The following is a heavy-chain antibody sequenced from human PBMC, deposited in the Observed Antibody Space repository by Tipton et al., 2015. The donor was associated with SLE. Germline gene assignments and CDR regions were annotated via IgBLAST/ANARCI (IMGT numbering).Heavy chain of an antibody. CDR3: ARTLDALVI. Sequence: TLSLTCTVSGVSISSASYYWNWIRQPAGKGREWIGRAYTTGSPYYNPSLESRVAISMDTSKNQFSLKLTAVTAADAAVYFCARTLDALVIGGQGTMVTVSS. CDR1: GVSISSASYY. D-gene: IGHD1/OR15-1a*01. V-gene: IGHV4-61*02. J-gene: IGHJ3*02. CDR2: AYTTGSP.